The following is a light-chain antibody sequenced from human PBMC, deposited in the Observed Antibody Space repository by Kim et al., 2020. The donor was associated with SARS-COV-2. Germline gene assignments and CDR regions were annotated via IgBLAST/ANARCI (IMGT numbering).Light chain of an antibody. CDR1: SGHSSYA. CDR2: LNSDGSH. Sequence: LGASVKLTCTLSSGHSSYAIAWHQQQPEKGPRYLMKLNSDGSHSKGDGISDRCSGSSSGAERYLTISSLQSEDEADYYCQTWGTVVFGGGTQLTVL. V-gene: IGLV4-69*01. CDR3: QTWGTVV. J-gene: IGLJ2*01.